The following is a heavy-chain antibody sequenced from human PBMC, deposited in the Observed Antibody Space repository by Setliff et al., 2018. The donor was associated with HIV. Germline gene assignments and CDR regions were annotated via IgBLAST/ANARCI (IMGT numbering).Heavy chain of an antibody. CDR3: ASRIYYYDESRVLREEGFVP. CDR2: IYHTGRT. V-gene: IGHV4-39*01. J-gene: IGHJ5*02. D-gene: IGHD3-22*01. Sequence: PSESLSLTCSVSGGPIDNNKYYWTWIRQPPGKGLEWTGSIYHTGRTYYNRSLESRLTISIDTSKNQFSLKLTSVTAADTAMYYCASRIYYYDESRVLREEGFVPWGQGTLVTVSS. CDR1: GGPIDNNKYY.